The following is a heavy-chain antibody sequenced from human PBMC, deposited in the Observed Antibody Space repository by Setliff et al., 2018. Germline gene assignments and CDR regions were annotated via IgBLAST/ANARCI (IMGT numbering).Heavy chain of an antibody. J-gene: IGHJ4*02. CDR3: ARDGHNVYYFDY. CDR1: GFTFSSYA. CDR2: ISGSGGRT. V-gene: IGHV3-23*01. Sequence: LRLSCAASGFTFSSYAMSWVRQAPGKGLEWVSAISGSGGRTYYADSVKGQFTVSRDNAKNTLYLQMNSLRAEDTAVYYCARDGHNVYYFDYWGLGTLVTVSS. D-gene: IGHD1-1*01.